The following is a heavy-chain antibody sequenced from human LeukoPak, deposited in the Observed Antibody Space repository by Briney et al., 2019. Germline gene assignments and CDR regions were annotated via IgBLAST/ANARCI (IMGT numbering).Heavy chain of an antibody. Sequence: ASVKVSCKASGYTFTSYDINWVRQATGQGLEWMGWMNPNSGSTGYAQKFQGRVTITRNTSISTAYMELSSLRSEDTAVYYCARGCSSTSCYGNAFDIWGQGTMVTVSS. CDR2: MNPNSGST. V-gene: IGHV1-8*03. J-gene: IGHJ3*02. CDR3: ARGCSSTSCYGNAFDI. D-gene: IGHD2-2*01. CDR1: GYTFTSYD.